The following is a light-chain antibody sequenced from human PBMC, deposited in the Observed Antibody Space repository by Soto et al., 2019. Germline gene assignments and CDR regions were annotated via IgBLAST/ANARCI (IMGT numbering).Light chain of an antibody. J-gene: IGKJ3*01. Sequence: EIVLTQSPATLSLSPGERATLSCRASQSVSSDFAWYQQKPGQAPRLLIYDTSNRATAIPARFSGSGSGTDFTRTISSLEPEDFAVYYCQHRHNFGPGTKVDIK. CDR2: DTS. CDR3: QHRHN. V-gene: IGKV3-11*01. CDR1: QSVSSD.